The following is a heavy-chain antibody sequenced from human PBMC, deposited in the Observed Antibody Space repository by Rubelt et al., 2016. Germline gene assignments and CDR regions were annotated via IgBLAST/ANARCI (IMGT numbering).Heavy chain of an antibody. D-gene: IGHD4-11*01. Sequence: QVQLQQWGAGLLKPSETLSLTCAVYGGSFSGYYWSWIRQPPGKGLEWIGEINHSGSNNYNPSLKGGFTISVDTSKNQFSLKLSSVTAADTAVYYCARGDYRNNWFDPWGQGTLVTVSS. CDR1: GGSFSGYY. CDR2: INHSGSN. CDR3: ARGDYRNNWFDP. J-gene: IGHJ5*02. V-gene: IGHV4-34*01.